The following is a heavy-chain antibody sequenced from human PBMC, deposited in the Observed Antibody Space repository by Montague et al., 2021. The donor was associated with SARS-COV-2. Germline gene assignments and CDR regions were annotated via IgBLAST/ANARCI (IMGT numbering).Heavy chain of an antibody. CDR3: ARGAPGY. CDR2: INYGGST. V-gene: IGHV4-34*01. J-gene: IGHJ4*02. CDR1: GGSFSDYH. Sequence: SETLSLTCAVSGGSFSDYHWTWIRQSPGEGLEWIGQINYGGSTKYNPSLKSQVTISIDTSKNQFSLKLTSVTAADTAVYYCARGAPGYWGQGTLVTVSS. D-gene: IGHD1-1*01.